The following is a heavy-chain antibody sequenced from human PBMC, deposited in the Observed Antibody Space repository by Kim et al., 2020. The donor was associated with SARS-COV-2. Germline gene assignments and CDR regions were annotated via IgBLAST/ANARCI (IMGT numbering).Heavy chain of an antibody. Sequence: GGSLRLSCAASGFTFSDHYMDWVRQAPGRGLEWVGRVRDKAHSYTTQYAASVKGRFTISRDDSKNSLYLQMNSLRTEDTAVYYCVLSIDSLRGSGSSGRNFDYWGQGALVTVSS. CDR1: GFTFSDHY. D-gene: IGHD3-10*01. J-gene: IGHJ4*02. CDR3: VLSIDSLRGSGSSGRNFDY. CDR2: VRDKAHSYTT. V-gene: IGHV3-72*01.